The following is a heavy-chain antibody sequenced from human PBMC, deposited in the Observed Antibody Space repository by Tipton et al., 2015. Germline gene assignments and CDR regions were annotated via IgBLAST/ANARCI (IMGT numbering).Heavy chain of an antibody. Sequence: SLRFSCAASGFTFSMHWMHWVRQAPGKGLVWVSRITADGGDTSYADSVQGRFTISRDNTRNTLYLQMNSLRADDTAVYYCARSPQDPAIDYWGQGTLVTVSS. CDR3: ARSPQDPAIDY. J-gene: IGHJ4*02. CDR1: GFTFSMHW. V-gene: IGHV3-74*01. CDR2: ITADGGDT.